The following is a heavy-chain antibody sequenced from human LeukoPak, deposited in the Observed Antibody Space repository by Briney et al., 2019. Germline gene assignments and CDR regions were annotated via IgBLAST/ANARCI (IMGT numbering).Heavy chain of an antibody. Sequence: PGGSLRLSCAASGFTFSSYSMYWARQAPGKGLEWVSFISTSSSYIYYADSLKGRFTISRDNAKKSLYLQMNSLRAEDTAVYYCARDGSTPWGYYMDVWGKGTTVTISS. J-gene: IGHJ6*03. D-gene: IGHD3-16*01. V-gene: IGHV3-21*01. CDR3: ARDGSTPWGYYMDV. CDR2: ISTSSSYI. CDR1: GFTFSSYS.